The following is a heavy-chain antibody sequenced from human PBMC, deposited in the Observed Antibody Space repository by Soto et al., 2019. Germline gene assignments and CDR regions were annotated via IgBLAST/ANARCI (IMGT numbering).Heavy chain of an antibody. J-gene: IGHJ4*02. V-gene: IGHV4-30-4*01. CDR1: GGSISSGDYY. Sequence: SETLSLTCTVSGGSISSGDYYWSWIRQPPGKGLEWIGYIYYSGSTYYNPSLKSRVTISVDTSKNQFSLKLSSVTAADTAVYYCAREFRVYCTNGVCQRFDYWGQGTLVTVSS. CDR2: IYYSGST. D-gene: IGHD2-8*01. CDR3: AREFRVYCTNGVCQRFDY.